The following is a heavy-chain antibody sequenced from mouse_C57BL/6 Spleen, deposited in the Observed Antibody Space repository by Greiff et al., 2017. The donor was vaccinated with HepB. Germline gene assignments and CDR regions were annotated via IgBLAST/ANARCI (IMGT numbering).Heavy chain of an antibody. Sequence: QVQLQQSGAELVRPGTSVKVSCKASGYAFTNYLIEWVKQRPGQGLEWSGVINPGSGGTNYNEKFKGKATLTADKSSSTAYMQLSSLTSEDSAVYFCARYYYGSSYDYFDYWGQGTTLTVSS. CDR3: ARYYYGSSYDYFDY. D-gene: IGHD1-1*01. CDR2: INPGSGGT. J-gene: IGHJ2*01. V-gene: IGHV1-54*01. CDR1: GYAFTNYL.